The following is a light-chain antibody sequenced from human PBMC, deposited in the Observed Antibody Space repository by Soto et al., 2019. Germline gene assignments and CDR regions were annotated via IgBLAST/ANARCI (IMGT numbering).Light chain of an antibody. CDR1: QNINTD. CDR3: QQYNSYPPT. Sequence: DIQRTQSPSTLSASVGDRVTITCRASQNINTDLAWYQQKPGKVPNLLIYHASSLVTGVPSRFSGSGSGTEFTLTISGLQPGDSATYYCQQYNSYPPTFGQGTKVDIK. J-gene: IGKJ1*01. V-gene: IGKV1-5*01. CDR2: HAS.